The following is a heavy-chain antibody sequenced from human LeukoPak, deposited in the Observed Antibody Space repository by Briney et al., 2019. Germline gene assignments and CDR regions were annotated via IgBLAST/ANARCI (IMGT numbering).Heavy chain of an antibody. CDR2: ISGSGGST. CDR1: GFSFSSYA. J-gene: IGHJ4*02. D-gene: IGHD2-15*01. Sequence: GGSLRLSCAASGFSFSSYAMSWVRQAPGKGLEWVSAISGSGGSTYYADSVKGRLTTSRDNSKNTLYLQMNSLRAEDTAVYYCAFQVGGPQGDYFDYWGQGTLVTVSS. V-gene: IGHV3-23*01. CDR3: AFQVGGPQGDYFDY.